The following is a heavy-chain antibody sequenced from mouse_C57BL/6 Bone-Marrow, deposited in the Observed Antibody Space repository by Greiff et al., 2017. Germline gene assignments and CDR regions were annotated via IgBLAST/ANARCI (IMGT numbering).Heavy chain of an antibody. CDR3: ARHTYWFAY. CDR1: GFTFSSYG. D-gene: IGHD5-1-1*01. Sequence: DVMLVESGGDLVKPGGSLKLSCAASGFTFSSYGMSWVRQTPDKRLEWVATISSGGSYTYYPDSVKGRFTISRANAKNTLYLQMSSLKSEDTAMYYCARHTYWFAYWGQGTLVTVSA. CDR2: ISSGGSYT. J-gene: IGHJ3*01. V-gene: IGHV5-6*02.